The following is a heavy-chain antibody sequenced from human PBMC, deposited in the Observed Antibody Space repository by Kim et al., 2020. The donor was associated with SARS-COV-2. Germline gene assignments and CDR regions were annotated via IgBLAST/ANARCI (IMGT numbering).Heavy chain of an antibody. Sequence: SETLSLTCTVSGGSISSYYWSWIRQPPGKGLEWIGYIYYSGSTNYNPSLKSQVTISVDTSKNQFSLKLSSVTAADTAVYYCVRHTRGIQRWLERDYWGQG. CDR2: IYYSGST. J-gene: IGHJ4*02. V-gene: IGHV4-59*08. D-gene: IGHD5-18*01. CDR1: GGSISSYY. CDR3: VRHTRGIQRWLERDY.